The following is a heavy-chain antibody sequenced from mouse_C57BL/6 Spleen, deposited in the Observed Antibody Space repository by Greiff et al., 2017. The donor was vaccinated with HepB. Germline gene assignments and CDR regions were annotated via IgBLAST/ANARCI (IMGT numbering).Heavy chain of an antibody. CDR2: IWSGGST. CDR3: ARNGGLGRAWFAY. D-gene: IGHD4-1*01. CDR1: GFSLTSYG. J-gene: IGHJ3*01. V-gene: IGHV2-2*01. Sequence: VKLQESGPGLVQPSQSLSITCTVSGFSLTSYGVHWVRQSPGKGLEWLGVIWSGGSTDYNAAFISRLSISKDNSKSQVFFKMNSLQADDTAIYYCARNGGLGRAWFAYWGQGTLVTVSA.